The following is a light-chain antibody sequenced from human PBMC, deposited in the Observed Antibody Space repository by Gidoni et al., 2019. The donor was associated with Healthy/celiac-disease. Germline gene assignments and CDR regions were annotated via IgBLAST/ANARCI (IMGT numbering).Light chain of an antibody. V-gene: IGKV1-39*01. CDR3: QQSYSTPQT. CDR2: AAS. J-gene: IGKJ1*01. CDR1: QSISSY. Sequence: MTQTPSSLSASVGDRVTITCRESQSISSYLNWYQQQPGKAPKLLIYAASSLQSGVPSRFSGSGSGTDFTLTISSLQPEDFATYYCQQSYSTPQTFXQXTKVEIK.